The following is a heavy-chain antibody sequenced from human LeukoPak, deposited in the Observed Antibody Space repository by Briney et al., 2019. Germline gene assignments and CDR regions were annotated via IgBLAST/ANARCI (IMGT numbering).Heavy chain of an antibody. CDR2: IYSGGST. V-gene: IGHV3-66*01. Sequence: PGGSLRLSCAASGFTFSSYWMHWVRQAPGKGLEWVSVIYSGGSTYYADSVKGRFTISRDNSKNTLYLQMNSLRAEDTAVCYCARTGTPRGIWGQGTMVTVSS. J-gene: IGHJ3*02. D-gene: IGHD1-14*01. CDR3: ARTGTPRGI. CDR1: GFTFSSYW.